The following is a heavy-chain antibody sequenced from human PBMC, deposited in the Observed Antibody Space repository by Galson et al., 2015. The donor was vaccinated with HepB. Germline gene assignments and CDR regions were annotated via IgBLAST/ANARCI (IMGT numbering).Heavy chain of an antibody. CDR3: ARGHARGSYYYYGMDV. Sequence: SVKVSCKASGYTFTSYGISWVRQAPGQGLEWMGWISAYNGNTNYAQKLQGRVTMTTDTSTSTAYMELRSLRSDDTAVYYCARGHARGSYYYYGMDVWGHGTTVTVSS. J-gene: IGHJ6*02. D-gene: IGHD3-10*01. CDR1: GYTFTSYG. V-gene: IGHV1-18*01. CDR2: ISAYNGNT.